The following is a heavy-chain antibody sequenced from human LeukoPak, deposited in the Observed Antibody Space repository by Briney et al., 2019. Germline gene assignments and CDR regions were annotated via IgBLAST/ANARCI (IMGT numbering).Heavy chain of an antibody. CDR1: GLTVTNAW. CDR3: TTTFLRGVMGY. Sequence: GGSLRLSCSASGLTVTNAWMNWVRQAPGKGLEWVARIKSKADGETIDYAAPVKGRFTISRGDSRNTLYLQMNSLKTEDAAVYYCTTTFLRGVMGYWGQGTLVAVSS. V-gene: IGHV3-15*07. J-gene: IGHJ4*02. CDR2: IKSKADGETI. D-gene: IGHD3-10*01.